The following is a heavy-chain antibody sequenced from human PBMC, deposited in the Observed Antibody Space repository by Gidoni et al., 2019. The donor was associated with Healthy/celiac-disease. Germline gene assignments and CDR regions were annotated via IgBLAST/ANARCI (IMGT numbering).Heavy chain of an antibody. V-gene: IGHV1-8*01. CDR3: ARNPYFDSSGYYHDAFDI. CDR1: GYTFTSYD. CDR2: MHPSSGNT. J-gene: IGHJ3*02. Sequence: QVQLVQSWAEVKKPGASVTVSCKASGYTFTSYDINWVRQATGQGLEWMGWMHPSSGNTGYAQKFQGRVTMTRNTSISTAYMELSSLRSEDTAVYYCARNPYFDSSGYYHDAFDIWGQGTMVTVSS. D-gene: IGHD3-22*01.